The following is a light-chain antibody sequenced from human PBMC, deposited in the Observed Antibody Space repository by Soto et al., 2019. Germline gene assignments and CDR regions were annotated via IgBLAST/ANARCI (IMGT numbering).Light chain of an antibody. J-gene: IGKJ3*01. CDR1: QSVSSSY. CDR2: GAS. CDR3: QQYGSSIFT. Sequence: DIVLTQSPGTLSLSPGERATLSCRASQSVSSSYLAWYQQKPGQAPRLLIYGASSRATGIPDRFGGCGSGTAFTLTIRRLEPEDFAVYYCQQYGSSIFTFGPGTKVDIK. V-gene: IGKV3-20*01.